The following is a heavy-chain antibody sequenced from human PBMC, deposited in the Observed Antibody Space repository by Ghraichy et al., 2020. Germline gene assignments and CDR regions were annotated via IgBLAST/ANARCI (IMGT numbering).Heavy chain of an antibody. Sequence: SVKVSCKASGGTFSSYAISWVRQAPGQGLEWMGGIIPIFGTANYAQKFQGRVTITADESTSTAYMELSSLRSEDTAVYYCARVPNTIFGVVTQSGYYYYGMDVWGQGTTVTVSS. CDR2: IIPIFGTA. CDR3: ARVPNTIFGVVTQSGYYYYGMDV. V-gene: IGHV1-69*13. J-gene: IGHJ6*02. CDR1: GGTFSSYA. D-gene: IGHD3-3*01.